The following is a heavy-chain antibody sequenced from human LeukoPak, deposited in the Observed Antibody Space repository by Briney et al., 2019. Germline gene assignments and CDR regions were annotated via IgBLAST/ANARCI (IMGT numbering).Heavy chain of an antibody. CDR1: GYAFSDCY. Sequence: ASVRVSCKASGYAFSDCYMHWVRQAPGQGLEWMGWSSAYNGNTNYAQKLQGRVTMTTDTSTSTAYMELRSLRSDDTAVYYCARGSYFDYWGQGTLVTVSS. J-gene: IGHJ4*02. CDR2: SSAYNGNT. CDR3: ARGSYFDY. V-gene: IGHV1-18*04.